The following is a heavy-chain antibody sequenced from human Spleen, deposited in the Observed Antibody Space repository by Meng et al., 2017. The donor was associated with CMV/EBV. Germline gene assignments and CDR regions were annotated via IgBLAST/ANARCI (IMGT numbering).Heavy chain of an antibody. CDR3: ARVVTALWGYYIDY. Sequence: QVQVQQWGAGLLKPSVTLSLTCAVYGGSFSGYYWSWIRQPPGKGLEWIGEINHSGSTNYNPSLKSRVTISVDTSKNQFSLKLSSVTAADTAVYYCARVVTALWGYYIDYWGQGTLVTVSS. V-gene: IGHV4-34*01. D-gene: IGHD2-21*02. J-gene: IGHJ4*02. CDR1: GGSFSGYY. CDR2: INHSGST.